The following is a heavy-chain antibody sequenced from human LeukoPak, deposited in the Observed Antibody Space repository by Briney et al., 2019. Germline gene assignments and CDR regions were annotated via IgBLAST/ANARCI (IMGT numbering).Heavy chain of an antibody. J-gene: IGHJ4*02. Sequence: GGSLRPSFAPSGFTSRGNAMRWLRQAPGKGLEWVGRIISKNDGGTTDYAAPVKGTFTISRDDSKNTLYLQINSLKNQDTAVYYGTTDGTVGAGLDCCGQGTLVTVSS. CDR1: GFTSRGNA. CDR2: IISKNDGGTT. D-gene: IGHD1-1*01. V-gene: IGHV3-15*01. CDR3: TTDGTVGAGLDC.